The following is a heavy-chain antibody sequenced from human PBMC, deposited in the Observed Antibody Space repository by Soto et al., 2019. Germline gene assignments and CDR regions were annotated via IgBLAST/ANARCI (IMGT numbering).Heavy chain of an antibody. V-gene: IGHV1-2*02. CDR2: INPNSGGT. J-gene: IGHJ6*02. CDR1: GYTFSGYY. Sequence: SLKGSWKASGYTFSGYYIHWGRQTPGQGLEWMGWINPNSGGTNYAQKFQGRVTMTRDTSISTAYMELSRLRSDDTAVYYCARAFGGSLYYSGMDVWGQGTTVTVSS. D-gene: IGHD2-15*01. CDR3: ARAFGGSLYYSGMDV.